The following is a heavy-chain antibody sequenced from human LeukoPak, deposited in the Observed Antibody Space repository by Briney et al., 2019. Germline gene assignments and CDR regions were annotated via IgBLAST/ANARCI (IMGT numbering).Heavy chain of an antibody. V-gene: IGHV3-30-3*01. D-gene: IGHD6-6*01. J-gene: IGHJ1*01. Sequence: GGSLRLSCAASGFTFSSYAMRWVRQAPGKGLEWLAVISYDGSNKYYADSVKGRFTISRDNSKNTLYLQMNSLRAEDPAVYYCARDRWIAARPEYFQHWGQGTLVTVSS. CDR3: ARDRWIAARPEYFQH. CDR1: GFTFSSYA. CDR2: ISYDGSNK.